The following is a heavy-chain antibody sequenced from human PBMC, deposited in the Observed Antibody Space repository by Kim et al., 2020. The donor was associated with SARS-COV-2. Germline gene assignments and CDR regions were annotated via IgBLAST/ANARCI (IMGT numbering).Heavy chain of an antibody. J-gene: IGHJ6*02. Sequence: SETLSLTCTVSGGSISSYYWSWIRQPPGKGLEWIGYIYYSGSTNYNPSLKSRVTISVDTSKNQFSLKLRSVTAADTAVYYCATLTMIGGMDVWGQGTTVT. CDR3: ATLTMIGGMDV. D-gene: IGHD3-22*01. V-gene: IGHV4-59*08. CDR1: GGSISSYY. CDR2: IYYSGST.